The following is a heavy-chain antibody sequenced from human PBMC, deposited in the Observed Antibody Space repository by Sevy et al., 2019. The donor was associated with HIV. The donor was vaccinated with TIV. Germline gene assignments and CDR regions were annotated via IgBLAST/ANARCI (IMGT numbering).Heavy chain of an antibody. Sequence: ASVKVSCKASGYTFTGYYMHWVRQAPGQGLEWMGWINPNSGGTNYSQKFQGRVTMTRDTSISTAYMELSRLRSDDTAVYYCARSVVDYDYVWGSYRSQNWFDPWGQGTLVTVSS. D-gene: IGHD3-16*02. J-gene: IGHJ5*02. CDR2: INPNSGGT. CDR1: GYTFTGYY. CDR3: ARSVVDYDYVWGSYRSQNWFDP. V-gene: IGHV1-2*02.